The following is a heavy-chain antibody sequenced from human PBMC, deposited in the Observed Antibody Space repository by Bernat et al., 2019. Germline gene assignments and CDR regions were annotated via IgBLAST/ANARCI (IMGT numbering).Heavy chain of an antibody. CDR1: GFIFSDPY. V-gene: IGHV3-23*04. Sequence: EVQLVESGGGLVQPGGSLRLSCAASGFIFSDPYMDWVRQAPGKGLEYVSGISGSGDSTSYADSVKGRFTVSRDNSKNTLYLQMNSLRAEDTAVYYCAKHAVIVDSWGQGTLVTVSS. CDR3: AKHAVIVDS. J-gene: IGHJ4*02. D-gene: IGHD2/OR15-2a*01. CDR2: ISGSGDST.